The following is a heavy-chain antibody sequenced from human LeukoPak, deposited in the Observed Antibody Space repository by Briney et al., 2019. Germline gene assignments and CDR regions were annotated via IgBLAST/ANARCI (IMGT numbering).Heavy chain of an antibody. CDR1: GGSVTDYY. CDR3: ARGNRVSFDS. V-gene: IGHV4-59*02. J-gene: IGHJ4*01. D-gene: IGHD1-14*01. Sequence: SETLSLTCTVSGGSVTDYYWIWIRQSAGKGLEWIGYAYYSGSTNYTPSLRSRVSIPVDATKNQFSLKLDSVDAADTAVYYCARGNRVSFDSWGHGTLVTVSS. CDR2: AYYSGST.